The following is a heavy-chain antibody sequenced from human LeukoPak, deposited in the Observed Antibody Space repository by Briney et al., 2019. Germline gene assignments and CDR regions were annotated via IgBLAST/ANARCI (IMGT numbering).Heavy chain of an antibody. CDR1: GFAFSNYA. V-gene: IGHV3-23*01. CDR2: ITGGGADT. Sequence: GGSLRLSCAASGFAFSNYAMAWVRQAPGKEPEWVSVITGGGADTYQIDSVKGRFTISRDKSKDTLFLQLNSLTAADTAMYFCAKASVAIPQYCNSWGQGTLVTVSS. D-gene: IGHD2-2*02. J-gene: IGHJ5*02. CDR3: AKASVAIPQYCNS.